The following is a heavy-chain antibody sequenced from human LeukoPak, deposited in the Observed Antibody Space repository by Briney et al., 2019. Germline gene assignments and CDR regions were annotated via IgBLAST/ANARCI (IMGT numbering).Heavy chain of an antibody. CDR1: GFTFSSYA. J-gene: IGHJ4*02. CDR2: ISGSGGST. D-gene: IGHD5-24*01. Sequence: PGGSLRLSCAASGFTFSSYAMSWVRQAPGKGLEWVSAISGSGGSTYYADSVKGRFTISRDNSKNTLYLQMNSLRAEDTAVYYCAKATGGWDGYNYFLLLYFDYWGQGTLVTVSS. V-gene: IGHV3-23*01. CDR3: AKATGGWDGYNYFLLLYFDY.